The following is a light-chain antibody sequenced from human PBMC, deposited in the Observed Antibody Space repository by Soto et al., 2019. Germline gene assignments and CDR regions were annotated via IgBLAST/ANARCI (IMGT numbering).Light chain of an antibody. Sequence: DIQMTQSPSSLSASVGDRVTITCQASQDISNYLNWYQQKPGKAPKLLIYDASTLESGVPSRFSGSGSGTDFTLTISSLQPEDVATYYGQRTYNAPWTFGQGTKVDIK. CDR3: QRTYNAPWT. V-gene: IGKV1-33*01. CDR1: QDISNY. J-gene: IGKJ1*01. CDR2: DAS.